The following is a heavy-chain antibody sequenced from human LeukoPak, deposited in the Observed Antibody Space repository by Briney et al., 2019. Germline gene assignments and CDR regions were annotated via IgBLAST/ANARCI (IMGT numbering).Heavy chain of an antibody. CDR3: AIIQGVIGPNGY. D-gene: IGHD3-10*01. V-gene: IGHV3-21*01. Sequence: PGGSLRLSCAASGFTFSSYSMNWVRQAPGKGLEWVSSISSSSYIYYADSVKGRFTISRDNAKNSLYLQMNSLRAEDTAVYYCAIIQGVIGPNGYWGQGTLVTVSS. J-gene: IGHJ4*02. CDR2: ISSSSYI. CDR1: GFTFSSYS.